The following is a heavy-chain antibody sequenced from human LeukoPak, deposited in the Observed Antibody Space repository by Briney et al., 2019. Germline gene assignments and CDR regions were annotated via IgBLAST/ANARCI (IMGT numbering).Heavy chain of an antibody. D-gene: IGHD7-27*01. CDR3: GKAPFTNWSGWFDP. CDR2: LDPEDDKR. CDR1: GYTISEVS. V-gene: IGHV1-24*01. J-gene: IGHJ5*02. Sequence: VASVRVSCKVSGYTISEVSIHWVRQAPGKGLEWMGGLDPEDDKRFYAQKFQGRVTMTEDTSTDTAYMELSSLRSDDTAVYYCGKAPFTNWSGWFDPWGQGTLVTVSS.